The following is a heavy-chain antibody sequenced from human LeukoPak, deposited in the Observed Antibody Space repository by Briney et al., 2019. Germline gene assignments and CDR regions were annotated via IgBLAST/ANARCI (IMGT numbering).Heavy chain of an antibody. CDR1: GFTFSIHW. CDR3: ARDPDMVRGVNFDY. CDR2: IKQDGSEK. J-gene: IGHJ4*02. V-gene: IGHV3-7*03. D-gene: IGHD3-10*01. Sequence: GGSLRLSCAASGFTFSIHWMNWVRQAPGKGLEWVANIKQDGSEKYYVDSVKGRFTISRDNAKNSLYLQMNSQRAEDTAVYYCARDPDMVRGVNFDYWGQGTLVTVSS.